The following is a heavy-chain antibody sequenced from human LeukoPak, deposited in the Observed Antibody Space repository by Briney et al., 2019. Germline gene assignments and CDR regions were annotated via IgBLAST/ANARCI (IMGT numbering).Heavy chain of an antibody. Sequence: SQTLSHTSAISGDSVSSNSAAWNWIRQSPSRGLEWLGRTYYRSKWYNDYAVSVKSRITINPDTSKNQFSLQLNSVTPEDTAVYYCARDRMVRGAGAFDIWGQGTMVTVSS. CDR2: TYYRSKWYN. CDR3: ARDRMVRGAGAFDI. J-gene: IGHJ3*02. V-gene: IGHV6-1*01. D-gene: IGHD3-10*01. CDR1: GDSVSSNSAA.